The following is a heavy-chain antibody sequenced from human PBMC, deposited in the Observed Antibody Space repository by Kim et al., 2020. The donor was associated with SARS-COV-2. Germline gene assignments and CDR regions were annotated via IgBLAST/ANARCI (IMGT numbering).Heavy chain of an antibody. CDR1: GFTFSSYG. J-gene: IGHJ4*02. D-gene: IGHD5-12*01. CDR3: AKVPGWYGYKSEGVDY. CDR2: ISYDGSNK. V-gene: IGHV3-30*18. Sequence: GSLRLSCAASGFTFSSYGMHWVRQAPGKGLEWVAVISYDGSNKYYADSVKGRFTISRDNSKNTLYLQMNSLRAEDTAVYYCAKVPGWYGYKSEGVDYWGQGTLVTVSS.